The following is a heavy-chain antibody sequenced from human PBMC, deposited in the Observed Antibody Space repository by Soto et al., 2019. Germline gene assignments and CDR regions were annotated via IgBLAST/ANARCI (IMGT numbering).Heavy chain of an antibody. CDR2: IYPGDSDT. CDR3: ATRAAITFGGATVHPDARDI. Sequence: PGESLKISCQGSGYSFTSYWIGWVRQMPGKGLEWMGIIYPGDSDTRYSPSFQGQVTISADKSISTAYLQWSSLKASDTAMYYCATRAAITFGGATVHPDARDIWPPGTMDTV. D-gene: IGHD3-16*01. J-gene: IGHJ3*02. V-gene: IGHV5-51*01. CDR1: GYSFTSYW.